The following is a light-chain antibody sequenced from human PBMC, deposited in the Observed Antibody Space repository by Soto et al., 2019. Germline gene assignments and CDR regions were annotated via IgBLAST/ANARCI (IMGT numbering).Light chain of an antibody. CDR2: AAS. CDR1: QSVSSS. Sequence: DIQMTQSPSSLSASVGDRVTITCRASQSVSSSLNWYQQTPGKAPKLLIYAASSLQSGVPSRFSGSGSGTDLTLTISSLQPEDFATYFGQQSDSIPFTFGRGTKLEIK. V-gene: IGKV1-39*01. J-gene: IGKJ2*01. CDR3: QQSDSIPFT.